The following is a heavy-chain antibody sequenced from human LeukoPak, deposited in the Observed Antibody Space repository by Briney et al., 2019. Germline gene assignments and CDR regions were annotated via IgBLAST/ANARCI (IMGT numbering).Heavy chain of an antibody. CDR2: INSDGSST. Sequence: GGSLRLSCAASGLTFTNYWMHWVRQAPGEGLMWVSRINSDGSSTSYADSVKGRFTISRDNAKNTLYLQMNSLRAGDTAVYYCARADTSGYAVFDYWGQGALVTVSS. V-gene: IGHV3-74*01. CDR1: GLTFTNYW. CDR3: ARADTSGYAVFDY. J-gene: IGHJ4*02. D-gene: IGHD3-22*01.